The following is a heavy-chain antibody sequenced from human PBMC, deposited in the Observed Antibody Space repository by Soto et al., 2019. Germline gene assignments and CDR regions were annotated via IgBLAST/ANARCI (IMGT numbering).Heavy chain of an antibody. CDR2: VDWDNDK. CDR3: ARLGSYGSGTYFYFNY. Sequence: SGPTLVNPTQTLTLTCTFSGFSLSTSGICVSWIRQPPGKALEWLARVDWDNDKYYATSLKTRLTISKDTSKNQVVLTMTNMDPVDTATYYCARLGSYGSGTYFYFNYWGQGTLVTVSS. CDR1: GFSLSTSGIC. V-gene: IGHV2-70*11. D-gene: IGHD3-10*01. J-gene: IGHJ4*02.